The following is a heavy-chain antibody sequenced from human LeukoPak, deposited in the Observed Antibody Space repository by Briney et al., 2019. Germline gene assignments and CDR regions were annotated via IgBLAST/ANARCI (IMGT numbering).Heavy chain of an antibody. V-gene: IGHV1-46*02. D-gene: IGHD5-18*01. J-gene: IGHJ4*02. Sequence: ASVKVSCKSSGYTFNGYYMHWVRQAPGQRLEWMGIINPSGGSTSYAQKFQGRVTMTRDMSTSTVYMELSSLRSEDTAVYYCARDEELGPSSGYSYGTPSDYWGQGTLVTVSS. CDR2: INPSGGST. CDR3: ARDEELGPSSGYSYGTPSDY. CDR1: GYTFNGYY.